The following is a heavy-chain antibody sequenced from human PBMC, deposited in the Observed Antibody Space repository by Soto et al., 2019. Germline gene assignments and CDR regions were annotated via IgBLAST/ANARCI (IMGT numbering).Heavy chain of an antibody. V-gene: IGHV1-69*12. CDR2: IMPVFRTP. D-gene: IGHD2-8*01. CDR3: ARDNDRPQLGGNYYYILDV. CDR1: GGTFRTAA. Sequence: QVQLEQSGAEVKKPGSSVRVSCKASGGTFRTAAVSWVRQAPGQGLEWMGGIMPVFRTPDYAQKFQGRVTINADDSTSTAYMELSGLRSDDTAVYYCARDNDRPQLGGNYYYILDVWGQGTTINVSS. J-gene: IGHJ6*02.